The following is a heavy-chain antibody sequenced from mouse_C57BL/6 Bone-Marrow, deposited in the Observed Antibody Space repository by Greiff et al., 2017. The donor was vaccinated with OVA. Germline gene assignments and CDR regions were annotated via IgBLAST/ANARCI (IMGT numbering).Heavy chain of an antibody. CDR1: GYTFTSYW. CDR2: IDPSDSYT. Sequence: QVQLQQPGAELVMPGASVKLSCKASGYTFTSYWMHWVKQRPGRGLEWIGEIDPSDSYTNYNQKFKGKSTLTVDKSSSTAYMQLSSLTSEDSAVYYCARLDYGPFCVWGTGTTVTGSS. D-gene: IGHD1-1*01. V-gene: IGHV1-69*01. CDR3: ARLDYGPFCV. J-gene: IGHJ1*03.